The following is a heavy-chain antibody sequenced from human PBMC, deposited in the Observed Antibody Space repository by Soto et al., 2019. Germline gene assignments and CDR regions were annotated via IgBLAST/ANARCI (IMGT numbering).Heavy chain of an antibody. J-gene: IGHJ3*02. CDR1: GDSVSSNSAA. V-gene: IGHV6-1*01. CDR2: TYYRSKWYN. D-gene: IGHD6-19*01. CDR3: ARATALAGNGARAFDI. Sequence: QVQLQQSGPGLVKPSQTLSLTCAISGDSVSSNSAAWNWIRQSPSRGLEWLGRTYYRSKWYNDYAVSVKSRITVNPDTSKNQFSRQLNSVTPEDTAVYYCARATALAGNGARAFDIWGQGTMVTVSS.